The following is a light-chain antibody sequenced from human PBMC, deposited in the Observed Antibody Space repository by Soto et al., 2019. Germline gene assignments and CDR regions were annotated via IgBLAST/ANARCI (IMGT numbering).Light chain of an antibody. CDR3: QRRPTSPLT. J-gene: IGKJ4*01. V-gene: IGKV3-11*01. Sequence: EIVLTQSPATLSLSPGEGATLSCRASQSISSHLAWYQQKPGQAPRLLIYDASNRATGIPARFSVSGSGTDFTLTISSRESADFAVHYFQRRPTSPLTFGGGTNVEIK. CDR2: DAS. CDR1: QSISSH.